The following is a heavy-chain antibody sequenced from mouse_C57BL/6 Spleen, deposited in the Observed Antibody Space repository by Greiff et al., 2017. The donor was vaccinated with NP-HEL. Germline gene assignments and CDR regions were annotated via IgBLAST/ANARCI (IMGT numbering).Heavy chain of an antibody. CDR1: GYTFTDYN. D-gene: IGHD1-1*01. CDR2: INPNNGGT. J-gene: IGHJ1*03. V-gene: IGHV1-18*01. Sequence: VHVKQSGPELVKPGASVKIPCKASGYTFTDYNMDWVKQSHGKSLEWIGDINPNNGGTIYNQKFKGKATLTVDKSSSTAYMELRSLTSEDTAVYYCARRTTVVATRYFDVWGTGTTVTVSS. CDR3: ARRTTVVATRYFDV.